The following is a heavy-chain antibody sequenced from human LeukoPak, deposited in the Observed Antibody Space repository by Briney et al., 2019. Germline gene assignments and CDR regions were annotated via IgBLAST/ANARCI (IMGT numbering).Heavy chain of an antibody. CDR1: GYSFTTYG. CDR2: VSTYTGNT. D-gene: IGHD1-1*01. J-gene: IGHJ5*02. CDR3: ARDVTNWYWFDP. Sequence: ASVKVSCKASGYSFTTYGITWVRQAPGQGLEWMGWVSTYTGNTNYAQKLQGRITMTTDTPTSTVYMELRSLRSDDTAVYYCARDVTNWYWFDPWGQGTLVTVSS. V-gene: IGHV1-18*01.